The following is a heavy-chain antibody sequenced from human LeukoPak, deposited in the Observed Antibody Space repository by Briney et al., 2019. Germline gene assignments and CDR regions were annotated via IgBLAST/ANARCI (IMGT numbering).Heavy chain of an antibody. D-gene: IGHD3-16*01. CDR2: IYSGGST. V-gene: IGHV3-66*01. J-gene: IGHJ4*02. CDR3: AKVRWGSDNALDS. Sequence: GGSLRLSCAASEFSVGSNYMTWVRQAPGKGLEWVSLIYSGGSTYYADSVKGRFTISRDNSMNTLYLQMNSLTAEDTAVYYCAKVRWGSDNALDSWGQGTLVTGSS. CDR1: EFSVGSNY.